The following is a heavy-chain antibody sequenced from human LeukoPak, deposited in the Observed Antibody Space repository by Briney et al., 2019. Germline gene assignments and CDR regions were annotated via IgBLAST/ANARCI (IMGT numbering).Heavy chain of an antibody. CDR2: IIPIFGTA. J-gene: IGHJ4*02. CDR3: ARMVATYYYDSSGYSYFDY. V-gene: IGHV1-69*13. Sequence: ASVKVSCKASGGTFSSYAISWVRQAPGQGLEWMGGIIPIFGTANYAQKFQGRVTITADESTSTACMELSSLRSEDTAVYYCARMVATYYYDSSGYSYFDYWGQGTLVTVSS. D-gene: IGHD3-22*01. CDR1: GGTFSSYA.